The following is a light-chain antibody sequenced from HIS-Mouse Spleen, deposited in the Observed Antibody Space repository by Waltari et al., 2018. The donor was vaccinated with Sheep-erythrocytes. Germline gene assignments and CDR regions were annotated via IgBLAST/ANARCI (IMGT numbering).Light chain of an antibody. V-gene: IGLV2-11*01. J-gene: IGLJ1*01. CDR3: CSYAGSYNHV. CDR1: SSDVGGYNY. Sequence: QSALTPPRSVSGSPGQSVTISCTGTSSDVGGYNYASWYPQHPGKSPKPMIYDVSKRPSGVPDRFSGSKSGNTASLTISGLQAEDEADYYCCSYAGSYNHVFATGTKVTVL. CDR2: DVS.